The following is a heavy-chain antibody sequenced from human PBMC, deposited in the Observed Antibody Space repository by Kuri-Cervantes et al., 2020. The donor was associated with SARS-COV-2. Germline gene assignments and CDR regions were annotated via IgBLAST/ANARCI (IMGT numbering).Heavy chain of an antibody. CDR3: AKERGYTYGD. V-gene: IGHV3-30-3*01. CDR2: ISYDGSNK. J-gene: IGHJ4*02. CDR1: GFTFSSYA. Sequence: GESLKISCAASGFTFSSYAMHWVRQAPGKGLEWVAVISYDGSNKYYADSVKGRFTISRDNSKNTLYLQMNSLRADDAAAYFCAKERGYTYGDWGQGTLVTVSS. D-gene: IGHD5-18*01.